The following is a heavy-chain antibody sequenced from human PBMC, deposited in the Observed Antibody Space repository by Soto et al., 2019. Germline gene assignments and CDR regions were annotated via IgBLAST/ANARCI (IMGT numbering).Heavy chain of an antibody. Sequence: GGSLRLSCADSGFSFGRYAMRWVRQAPGKGLEWVASIPYDGGNRKYADSVKGRFTISRDNAKDMLYLHMSSLGPDDTSVYYCAREYLDYGPDVWGQGTSVTVSS. CDR1: GFSFGRYA. J-gene: IGHJ6*02. CDR3: AREYLDYGPDV. V-gene: IGHV3-30-3*01. CDR2: IPYDGGNR.